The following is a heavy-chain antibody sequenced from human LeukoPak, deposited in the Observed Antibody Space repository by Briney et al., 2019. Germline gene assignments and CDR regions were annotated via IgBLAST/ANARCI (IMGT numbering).Heavy chain of an antibody. Sequence: GGSLRLSCAASGFTVSSNYMSWVRQAPGKGLEWVSVIYSGGSTYYADSVKGRFTISRDNSKNTLYLQMNSLRAEDTAVYYCARDGQLVHGGLDPWGQGTLVTVSS. V-gene: IGHV3-53*01. CDR1: GFTVSSNY. D-gene: IGHD6-13*01. J-gene: IGHJ5*02. CDR3: ARDGQLVHGGLDP. CDR2: IYSGGST.